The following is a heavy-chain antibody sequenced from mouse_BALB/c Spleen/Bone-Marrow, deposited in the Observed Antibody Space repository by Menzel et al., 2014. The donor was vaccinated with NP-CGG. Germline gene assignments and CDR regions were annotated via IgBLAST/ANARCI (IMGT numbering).Heavy chain of an antibody. CDR1: GFTFSSYG. D-gene: IGHD2-4*01. J-gene: IGHJ3*01. CDR2: IKSNGGST. CDR3: TSLSSMITAAWFAY. V-gene: IGHV5-6-3*01. Sequence: EVKLVESGGGLVQPGGSLKLSCAASGFTFSSYGMSWVRQNIDKRLELVATIKSNGGSTYCPDSVKGRFSISRDNAKNTLYLQMSSLKSEDTAMYYCTSLSSMITAAWFAYWGQGTLVTISA.